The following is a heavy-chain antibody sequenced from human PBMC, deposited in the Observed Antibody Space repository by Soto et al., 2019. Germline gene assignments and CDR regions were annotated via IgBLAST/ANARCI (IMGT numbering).Heavy chain of an antibody. Sequence: ASVKVSCKASGYTFTSYDINWVRQATGQGLEWMGWMNPNSGNTGYAQKFQGRVTMTRNTSISTAYMELSSLRSEDTAVYYCARKPRRYCSSTSCYPVDYWGQGTLVTVSS. CDR2: MNPNSGNT. CDR1: GYTFTSYD. J-gene: IGHJ4*02. CDR3: ARKPRRYCSSTSCYPVDY. D-gene: IGHD2-2*01. V-gene: IGHV1-8*01.